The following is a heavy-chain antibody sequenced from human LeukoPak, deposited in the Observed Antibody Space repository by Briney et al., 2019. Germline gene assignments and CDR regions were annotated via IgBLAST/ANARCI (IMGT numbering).Heavy chain of an antibody. CDR3: ARAVGYYYDSSGYYFPYYFDY. CDR2: IYYSGST. V-gene: IGHV4-59*01. J-gene: IGHJ4*02. D-gene: IGHD3-22*01. Sequence: PSETLSLTCTVSGGSISSYYWSWIRQPPGKGLEWIGYIYYSGSTNYNPSLKSRVTISVDTSKNQFSLKLSSVTAADTAVYYCARAVGYYYDSSGYYFPYYFDYWGQGTLVTVSS. CDR1: GGSISSYY.